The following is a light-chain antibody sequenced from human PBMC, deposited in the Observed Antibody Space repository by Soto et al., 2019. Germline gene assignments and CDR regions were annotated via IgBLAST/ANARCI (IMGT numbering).Light chain of an antibody. V-gene: IGKV3D-20*02. CDR3: QQRSNWPLT. Sequence: IVLTQSPATLSLSPGKRAPLSCRASQSVSSYYLAWYQQNPGQAPRLLIYAASSRATGIPDRFSGGGSGTDFTLTISSLEPEDFAVYYCQQRSNWPLTFGGGTKVDIK. CDR2: AAS. CDR1: QSVSSYY. J-gene: IGKJ4*01.